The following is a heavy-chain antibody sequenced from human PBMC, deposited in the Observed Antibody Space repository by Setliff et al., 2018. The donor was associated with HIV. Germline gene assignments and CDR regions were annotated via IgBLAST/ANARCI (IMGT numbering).Heavy chain of an antibody. CDR2: IYTTGST. J-gene: IGHJ4*02. CDR1: GDSISNYY. D-gene: IGHD5-18*01. V-gene: IGHV4-4*09. Sequence: PSETLSLTCTVSGDSISNYYWSWVRQPPGKGLEWIGYIYTTGSTNYNPSLKSRVTMSVDTSKNQFSLRLTSVTAADTAVYYCARDGGYSYGFFDYWGQGTLVTVSS. CDR3: ARDGGYSYGFFDY.